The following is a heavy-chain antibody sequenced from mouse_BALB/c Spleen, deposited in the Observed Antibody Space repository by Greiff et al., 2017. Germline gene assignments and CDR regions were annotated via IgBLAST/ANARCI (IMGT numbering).Heavy chain of an antibody. CDR2: ISPNGGGT. CDR3: ARKYDGSSHFAD. V-gene: IGHV1-26*01. J-gene: IGHJ3*01. Sequence: VLLLQSGPGLVKPGASVKLSCEASGYTFTSYYMSWVQQIPGKSLEWVGDISPNGGGTYYHQKFKGKATMTIDKASSTVYLQLSSLTSEDSAVYYCARKYDGSSHFADWGPGTMVTVSA. CDR1: GYTFTSYY. D-gene: IGHD1-1*01.